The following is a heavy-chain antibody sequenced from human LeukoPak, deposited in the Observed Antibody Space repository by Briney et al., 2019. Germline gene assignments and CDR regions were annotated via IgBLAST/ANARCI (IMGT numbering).Heavy chain of an antibody. CDR1: GFTFSSYA. J-gene: IGHJ4*02. CDR2: IRGSGDNT. V-gene: IGHV3-23*01. Sequence: GGSLRLSCAASGFTFSSYAMGWVRQAPGKGLEWLSVIRGSGDNTYYADSVKGRFTISRDNSKSTLYLQMNSLRAEDTAVYYCARGIGGPDYWGRGILVTVSS. CDR3: ARGIGGPDY. D-gene: IGHD4-23*01.